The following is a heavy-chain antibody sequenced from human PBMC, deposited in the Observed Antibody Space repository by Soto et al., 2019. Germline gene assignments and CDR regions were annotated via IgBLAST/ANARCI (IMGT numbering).Heavy chain of an antibody. CDR1: GYTFTSYG. Sequence: GASVKVSCKASGYTFTSYGISWVRQAPGQGLEWMGWISAYNGNTNYAQKLQGRVTMTTDTSTSTAYMELRSLRSDDTAVYYCARVPDIVVVVAAILFDYWGQGTLVTVSS. CDR2: ISAYNGNT. J-gene: IGHJ4*02. CDR3: ARVPDIVVVVAAILFDY. D-gene: IGHD2-15*01. V-gene: IGHV1-18*01.